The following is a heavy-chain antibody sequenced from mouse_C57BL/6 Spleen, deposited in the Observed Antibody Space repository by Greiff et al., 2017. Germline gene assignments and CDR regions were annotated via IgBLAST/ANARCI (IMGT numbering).Heavy chain of an antibody. D-gene: IGHD1-1*01. V-gene: IGHV1-52*01. CDR3: ARDGSSLFAY. CDR2: IDPSDSET. J-gene: IGHJ3*01. CDR1: GYTFTSYW. Sequence: QVQLQQPGAELVRPGSSVKLSCKASGYTFTSYWMHWVKQRPIQGLEWIGNIDPSDSETHYNQKFKDKATLTVDKSSSTAYMQLSSPTSEDSAVYYCARDGSSLFAYWGQGTLVTVSA.